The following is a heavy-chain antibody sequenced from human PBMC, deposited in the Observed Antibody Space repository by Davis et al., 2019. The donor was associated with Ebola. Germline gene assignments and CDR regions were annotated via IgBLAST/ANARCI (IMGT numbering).Heavy chain of an antibody. CDR2: TYYTSKWNN. V-gene: IGHV6-1*01. J-gene: IGHJ3*02. CDR1: GDSVSTNSAA. CDR3: ARGWSRDGFAI. Sequence: PSETLSLTCAISGDSVSTNSAAWNWIRQSSSRGLEWLGRTYYTSKWNNDYSVSVKSRITIIPDTFKNQFSLQLNSVTPEDTAVYYCARGWSRDGFAIWGQGTLVPVSS.